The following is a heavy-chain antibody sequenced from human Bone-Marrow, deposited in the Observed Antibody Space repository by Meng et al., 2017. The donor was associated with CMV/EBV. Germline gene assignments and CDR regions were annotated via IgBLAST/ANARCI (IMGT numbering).Heavy chain of an antibody. Sequence: GSLRLSCAVYGGSFSGYYWSWIRQPPGKGLEWIGEINHSGSTNYNPSLKSRVTISVDTSKNQFSLKLSSVTAADTAVYYCARDPYGGRSPDYWGQGTLVTVSS. D-gene: IGHD4-23*01. J-gene: IGHJ4*02. CDR2: INHSGST. CDR1: GGSFSGYY. CDR3: ARDPYGGRSPDY. V-gene: IGHV4-34*01.